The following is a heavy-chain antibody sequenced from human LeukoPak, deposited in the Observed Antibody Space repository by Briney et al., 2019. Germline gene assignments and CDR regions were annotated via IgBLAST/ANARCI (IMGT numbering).Heavy chain of an antibody. CDR1: GFTFSNFW. J-gene: IGHJ4*02. CDR2: IKQDGRIK. V-gene: IGHV3-7*01. CDR3: AASYDSSGCD. D-gene: IGHD3-22*01. Sequence: GGSLRLSCAASGFTFSNFWMAWVRQAPGEGLEWVAYIKQDGRIKFYGDSVKGRFTISRDNARNSLNLQMNSLRAEDTALYYCAASYDSSGCDWGQGTLVTVSS.